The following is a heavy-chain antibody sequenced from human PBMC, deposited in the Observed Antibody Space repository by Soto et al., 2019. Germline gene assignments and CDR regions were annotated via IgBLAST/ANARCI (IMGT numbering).Heavy chain of an antibody. Sequence: GGSLRLSCAASGFTFSSYAMSWVRQAPGKGLEWVSAISGSGGSTYYADSVKGRFTISRDNSKNTLYLQMNSLRAEDTAVYYCAKDHPIVVVTAPPVYFQHWGQGTLVTVSS. J-gene: IGHJ1*01. V-gene: IGHV3-23*01. CDR2: ISGSGGST. D-gene: IGHD2-21*02. CDR1: GFTFSSYA. CDR3: AKDHPIVVVTAPPVYFQH.